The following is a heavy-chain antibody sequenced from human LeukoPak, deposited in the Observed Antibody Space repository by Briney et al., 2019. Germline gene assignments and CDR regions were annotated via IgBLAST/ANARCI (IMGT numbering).Heavy chain of an antibody. D-gene: IGHD3-10*01. Sequence: GGSLRLSCAASGFTFSSSAMSWVRQAPGKGLEWVSAISGSGGSTYYADSVKGRFTISRDNSKNTLYLQMNSLRTDDTAVYYCAKAFSYGSGSFYATFDCWGQGTLVTVSS. CDR3: AKAFSYGSGSFYATFDC. J-gene: IGHJ4*02. V-gene: IGHV3-23*01. CDR2: ISGSGGST. CDR1: GFTFSSSA.